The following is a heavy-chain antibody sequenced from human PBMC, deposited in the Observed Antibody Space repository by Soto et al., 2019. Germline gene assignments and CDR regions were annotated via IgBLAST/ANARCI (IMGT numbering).Heavy chain of an antibody. D-gene: IGHD4-17*01. V-gene: IGHV1-3*01. J-gene: IGHJ5*02. CDR1: GYTFTSYA. CDR3: ARALAAVTTFGFDP. CDR2: INAGNGNT. Sequence: QVQLVQSGAEVKKPGASVKVSCKASGYTFTSYAMHWVRQAPGQRLEWMGWINAGNGNTKYSQKFQGRVTITRDTSARTAYMELSSLRSEDTAVYYCARALAAVTTFGFDPWGQGTLVTVSS.